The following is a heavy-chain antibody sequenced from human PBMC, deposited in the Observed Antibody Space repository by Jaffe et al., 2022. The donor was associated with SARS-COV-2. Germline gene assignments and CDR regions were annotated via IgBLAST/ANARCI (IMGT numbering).Heavy chain of an antibody. CDR1: GGTFSSDN. Sequence: QVQLVQSGAEVKKPGSSVKVSCKASGGTFSSDNISWMRQAPGQGLEWVGSIIPMSHITNYAQRFQGRVTITADKSTNTAYMEMRSLRSEDTAVYYCARSGVDTPTAIYYFGMDDWGQGTTVIVSS. D-gene: IGHD5-18*01. J-gene: IGHJ6*02. V-gene: IGHV1-69*02. CDR2: IIPMSHIT. CDR3: ARSGVDTPTAIYYFGMDD.